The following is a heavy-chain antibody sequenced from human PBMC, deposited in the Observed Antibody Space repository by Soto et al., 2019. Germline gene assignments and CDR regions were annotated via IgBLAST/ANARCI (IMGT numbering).Heavy chain of an antibody. D-gene: IGHD3-9*01. J-gene: IGHJ4*02. CDR3: AKASYDILTGYSPDY. V-gene: IGHV3-23*01. CDR2: ISGSGGRT. Sequence: PGGSLRLSCGASGFTFSSYAMSWVRQAPGKGLEWVSSISGSGGRTYYADSVKGRFTISRDNSKNTLFLQMNSLRAEDTAIYYCAKASYDILTGYSPDYWGQGTLVTVSS. CDR1: GFTFSSYA.